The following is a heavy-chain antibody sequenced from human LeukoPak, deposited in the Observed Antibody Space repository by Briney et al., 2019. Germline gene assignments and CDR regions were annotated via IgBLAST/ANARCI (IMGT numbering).Heavy chain of an antibody. CDR3: AKDLRRFRVGATLDY. CDR1: GFTFSSYG. D-gene: IGHD1-26*01. V-gene: IGHV3-30*18. J-gene: IGHJ4*02. Sequence: GGSLRLSCAASGFTFSSYGMHWVRQAPGKGLEWVAVISYDGSNKYYADSVEGRFTISRDNSKNTLYLQMNSLRAEDTAVYYCAKDLRRFRVGATLDYWGQGTLVTVSS. CDR2: ISYDGSNK.